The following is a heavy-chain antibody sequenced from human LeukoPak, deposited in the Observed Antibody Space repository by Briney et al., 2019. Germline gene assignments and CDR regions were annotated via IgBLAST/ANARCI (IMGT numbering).Heavy chain of an antibody. CDR3: ARAHTPVPFDY. D-gene: IGHD2-2*01. Sequence: SETLSLTCTVSGGSISSGDYYWSWIRPPPGKGLEWIGYIYYSGSTYYNPSLKSRVTISVDTSKNQFSLKLSSVTAADTAVYYCARAHTPVPFDYWGQGTLVTVSS. CDR1: GGSISSGDYY. V-gene: IGHV4-30-4*01. J-gene: IGHJ4*02. CDR2: IYYSGST.